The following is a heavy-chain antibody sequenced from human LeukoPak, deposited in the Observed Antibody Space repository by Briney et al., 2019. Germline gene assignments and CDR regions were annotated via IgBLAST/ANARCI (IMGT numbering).Heavy chain of an antibody. V-gene: IGHV3-74*01. J-gene: IGHJ6*02. CDR1: GSTFSKFS. CDR3: ARGLNYGLDV. CDR2: IRNDGSTT. Sequence: PGGSPRLSCAASGSTFSKFSMHWVRQAPGKGLVWVSRIRNDGSTTNYADSVKGRFTVSRDDAKNTLYVEMHSLRAEDTAVYYCARGLNYGLDVWGQGTTVSVSS.